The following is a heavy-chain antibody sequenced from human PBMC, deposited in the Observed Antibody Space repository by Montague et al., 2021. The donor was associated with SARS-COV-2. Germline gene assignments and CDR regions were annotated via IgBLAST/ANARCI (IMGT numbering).Heavy chain of an antibody. CDR3: ASAFYGDHWAFDV. CDR2: TYYRSWWRS. CDR1: GDSVSSTSAS. D-gene: IGHD3-3*02. V-gene: IGHV6-1*01. J-gene: IGHJ3*01. Sequence: CAISGDSVSSTSASWNWNRHSPSRGLEWLGRTYYRSWWRSQYPGSLESRITISGDTSKDQFSLQLNSVTPEDTAVYYCASAFYGDHWAFDVWGQGTMVTVSS.